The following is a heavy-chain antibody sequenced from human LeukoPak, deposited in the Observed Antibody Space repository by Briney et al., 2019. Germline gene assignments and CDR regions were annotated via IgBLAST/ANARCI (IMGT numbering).Heavy chain of an antibody. CDR3: ARLSPTYYDFWSGYYTYYYYGMDV. CDR2: INTNTGNP. J-gene: IGHJ6*02. V-gene: IGHV7-4-1*02. CDR1: GYTFTSYA. D-gene: IGHD3-3*01. Sequence: ASVKVSCKASGYTFTSYAMNWVRQAPGQGLEWMGWINTNTGNPTYAQGFTGRFVFSLDTSVSTAYLQISSLMAEDTAVYYCARLSPTYYDFWSGYYTYYYYGMDVWGQGTTVTVSS.